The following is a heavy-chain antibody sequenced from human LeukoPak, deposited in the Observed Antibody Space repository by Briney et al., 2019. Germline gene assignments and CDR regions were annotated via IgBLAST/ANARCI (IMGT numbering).Heavy chain of an antibody. V-gene: IGHV3-11*04. CDR1: GFTFNDYY. D-gene: IGHD6-19*01. J-gene: IGHJ4*02. Sequence: GGSLRLSCAASGFTFNDYYMSWIRQAPGKGLEWVSYMSSSGSTIYYADSVKGRFTISRDNAKNSLYLQMNSLRAEDTAVYYCARESRQWLVRGGVDYWGQGTLVTVSS. CDR2: MSSSGSTI. CDR3: ARESRQWLVRGGVDY.